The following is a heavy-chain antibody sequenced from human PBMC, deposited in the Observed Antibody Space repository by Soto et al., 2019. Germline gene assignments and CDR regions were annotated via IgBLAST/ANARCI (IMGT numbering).Heavy chain of an antibody. CDR2: IDWDDDK. CDR1: GFSLSTSGMR. CDR3: ARGVGDLLWKARPYYFDY. V-gene: IGHV2-70*01. D-gene: IGHD3-10*01. Sequence: SGPTLVNPTQTLTLTCTFSGFSLSTSGMRVSWIRQPPGKALEWLALIDWDDDKYYSTSLKTRLTISKDTSKNQVVLTMTNMDPVDTATYYCARGVGDLLWKARPYYFDYWGQGTLVTVSS. J-gene: IGHJ4*02.